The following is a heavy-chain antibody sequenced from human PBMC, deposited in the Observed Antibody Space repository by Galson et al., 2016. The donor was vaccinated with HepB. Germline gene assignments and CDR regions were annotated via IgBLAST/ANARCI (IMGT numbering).Heavy chain of an antibody. J-gene: IGHJ3*02. Sequence: SETLSLTCAVSGGSFSGHYWSWIRQPPGKGLEWIGEINYSRRTNYNPSLKSRVTISVDTSKNQVSLKLTSVIAADTAVYYCARGDIWGSHMLDAFDIWGQGTMVTISS. CDR3: ARGDIWGSHMLDAFDI. CDR1: GGSFSGHY. V-gene: IGHV4-34*01. D-gene: IGHD3-16*01. CDR2: INYSRRT.